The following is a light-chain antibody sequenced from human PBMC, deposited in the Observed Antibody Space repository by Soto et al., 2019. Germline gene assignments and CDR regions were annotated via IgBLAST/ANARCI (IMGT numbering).Light chain of an antibody. CDR3: QSYDSSLSGYV. V-gene: IGLV1-40*01. J-gene: IGLJ1*01. CDR1: SSNIGAGFD. Sequence: QSVLKQPPSVSWAPGQRVTISFTGSSSNIGAGFDLNWYQQLPGTAPKLLIYGNSNRPSGVPDRFSGSKSGTSASLAITGLQAEDEADYYCQSYDSSLSGYVFGTGTKVTVL. CDR2: GNS.